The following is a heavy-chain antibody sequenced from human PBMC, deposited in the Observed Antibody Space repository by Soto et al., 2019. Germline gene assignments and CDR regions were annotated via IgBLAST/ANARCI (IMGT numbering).Heavy chain of an antibody. D-gene: IGHD3-10*01. CDR1: GFTFSSYA. Sequence: EVQLLESGGGLVQPGGSLRLSCAASGFTFSSYAMWWVRQAPGKGLECVSAISGGGETTYADSVKGRFTISRDNSKNTLYLQMNSLRAEDTAVYYCAFNSGSGSYYFDYWGQGTLVTVSS. CDR2: ISGGGETT. J-gene: IGHJ4*02. V-gene: IGHV3-23*01. CDR3: AFNSGSGSYYFDY.